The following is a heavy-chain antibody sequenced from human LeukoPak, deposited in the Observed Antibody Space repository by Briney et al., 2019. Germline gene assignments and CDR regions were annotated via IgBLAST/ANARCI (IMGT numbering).Heavy chain of an antibody. J-gene: IGHJ6*02. CDR3: ARDRIYYYYNAMDV. CDR1: GFTFSHYT. V-gene: IGHV3-30-3*01. Sequence: PGGSLRLSCAASGFTFSHYTIHWVRQAPGKGPQWVTAISYDGTNKYYADSVKGRFTISRDNSKNTVFLEMNSLRPEDTAIYYCARDRIYYYYNAMDVWGQGTTVTVSS. CDR2: ISYDGTNK. D-gene: IGHD2-21*01.